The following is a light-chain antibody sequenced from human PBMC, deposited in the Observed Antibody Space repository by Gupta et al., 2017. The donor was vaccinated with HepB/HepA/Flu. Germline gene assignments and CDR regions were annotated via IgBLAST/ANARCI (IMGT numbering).Light chain of an antibody. CDR3: QSYDSSLSGYV. CDR1: SSNIGAGYD. V-gene: IGLV1-40*01. Sequence: QSVLTQPPSVSGAPGLRDTVSCTGSSSNIGAGYDVQWYQQLPGTAPKLLIYGNSNRPSGVPDRFSGSKSGTSASLAITGLQAEDEADYYCQSYDSSLSGYVFGTGTKVTVL. CDR2: GNS. J-gene: IGLJ1*01.